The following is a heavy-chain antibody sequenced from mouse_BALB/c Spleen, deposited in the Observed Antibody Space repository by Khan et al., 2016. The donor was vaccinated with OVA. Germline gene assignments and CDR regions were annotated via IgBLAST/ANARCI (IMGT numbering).Heavy chain of an antibody. CDR3: GRISIIAVEGFAY. CDR1: GYSFTGYY. Sequence: VQLKQSGPDLVKPGASVKISCKASGYSFTGYYIHWVKQSQGKSLEWIGRINPYNGGTTYNHKFKGKAILTVETSSSTAYMELRSLTSEDSAVYYCGRISIIAVEGFAYWGQGTPVTVSA. J-gene: IGHJ3*01. D-gene: IGHD1-1*01. V-gene: IGHV1S30*01. CDR2: INPYNGGT.